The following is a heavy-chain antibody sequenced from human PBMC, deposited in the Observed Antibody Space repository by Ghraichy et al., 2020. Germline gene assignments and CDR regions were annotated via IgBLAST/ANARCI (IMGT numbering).Heavy chain of an antibody. CDR1: GDSMRNYH. V-gene: IGHV4-59*01. CDR3: ARDRARGYYDSGSYNRYDYNSGMDG. Sequence: SETLSLTCSVSGDSMRNYHWSWIRQPPGRGLEWIGFIYFSGRTHYNPSLKSRVTMSIDTATNHFSLKLRSVTAADRAIYYCARDRARGYYDSGSYNRYDYNSGMDGWGQGTTVTVSS. D-gene: IGHD3-10*01. J-gene: IGHJ6*02. CDR2: IYFSGRT.